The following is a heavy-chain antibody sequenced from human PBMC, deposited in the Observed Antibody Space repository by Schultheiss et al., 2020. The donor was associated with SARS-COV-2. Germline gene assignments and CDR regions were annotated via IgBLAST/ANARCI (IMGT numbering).Heavy chain of an antibody. Sequence: GGSLRLSCAASGFTFSSYWMSWVRQAPGKGLEWVANIKQDGSEKYYVDSVKGRFTISRDNAKNSLYLQMNSLTVEDTAVYYCARDIVVPAAGYGMDVWGQGTTVTVSS. D-gene: IGHD2-2*01. CDR3: ARDIVVPAAGYGMDV. CDR1: GFTFSSYW. CDR2: IKQDGSEK. V-gene: IGHV3-7*01. J-gene: IGHJ6*02.